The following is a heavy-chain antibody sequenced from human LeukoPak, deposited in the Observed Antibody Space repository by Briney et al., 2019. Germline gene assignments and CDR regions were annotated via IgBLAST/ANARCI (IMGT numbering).Heavy chain of an antibody. CDR2: ISYDGSNK. CDR1: GFTFSSYG. J-gene: IGHJ4*02. Sequence: GGSLRLSCAASGFTFSSYGMHWVRQAPGKGLEWVAVISYDGSNKYYADSVKGRFTISRDNSKNTLYLQMNSLRAEDTAVYYCAKGDFDYWGQGTLVTVSS. CDR3: AKGDFDY. V-gene: IGHV3-30*18.